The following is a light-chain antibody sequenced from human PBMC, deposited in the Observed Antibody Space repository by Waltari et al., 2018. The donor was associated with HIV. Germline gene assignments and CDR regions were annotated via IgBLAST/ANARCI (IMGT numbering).Light chain of an antibody. Sequence: QSALTQPASVSGSPGQSITISCTGTSSDVGGYNYVSWYQHHAGKAPKLLTYDVNKRPSGVSNRFSGSKSGNTASLTISGLQAEDESNYYCCSYAGNNAWVFGGETTLTVL. CDR3: CSYAGNNAWV. V-gene: IGLV2-23*02. CDR2: DVN. CDR1: SSDVGGYNY. J-gene: IGLJ3*02.